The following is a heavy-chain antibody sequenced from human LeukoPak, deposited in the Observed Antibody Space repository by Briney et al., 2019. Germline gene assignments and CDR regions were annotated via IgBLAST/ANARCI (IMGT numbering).Heavy chain of an antibody. J-gene: IGHJ6*03. CDR3: ARGGISIFGVVIYMDV. CDR2: IKEDGSEN. V-gene: IGHV3-7*03. CDR1: GFTFSNYW. D-gene: IGHD3-3*01. Sequence: PGGSLRLSCAASGFTFSNYWMTWVRQAPGRGLEWVANIKEDGSENYYVESVKGRFTISRDNAKNSLSLQMNSLRVEDTALYYCARGGISIFGVVIYMDVWGKGTTVTVSS.